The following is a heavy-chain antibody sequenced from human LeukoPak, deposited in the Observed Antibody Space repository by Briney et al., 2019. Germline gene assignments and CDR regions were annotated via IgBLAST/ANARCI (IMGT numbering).Heavy chain of an antibody. Sequence: VGSLRLSSAPSGFTLSRFWTHWVRQAPGKGRVCVSRISSDVGKTNTADSVKGRFTISRDNAKNALYLQMDSLAGDDTAVYYCGSRNFSYSSFDYWGQGTLVTVSS. CDR3: GSRNFSYSSFDY. CDR1: GFTLSRFW. V-gene: IGHV3-74*01. CDR2: ISSDVGKT. D-gene: IGHD6-6*01. J-gene: IGHJ4*02.